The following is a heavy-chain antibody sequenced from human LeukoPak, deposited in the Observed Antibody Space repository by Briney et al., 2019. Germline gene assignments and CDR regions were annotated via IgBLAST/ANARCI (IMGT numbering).Heavy chain of an antibody. CDR1: GYTFTDYY. CDR2: INPNSGGT. J-gene: IGHJ4*02. V-gene: IGHV1-2*02. D-gene: IGHD1-1*01. Sequence: ASVKVSCKASGYTFTDYYMHWVRQAPGQGLEWMGWINPNSGGTNYAQKFQGRVTMTRDTSTSTAYMELRGLRSDDTAVYYCARNRGERGSFDYWGQGTLVTVSS. CDR3: ARNRGERGSFDY.